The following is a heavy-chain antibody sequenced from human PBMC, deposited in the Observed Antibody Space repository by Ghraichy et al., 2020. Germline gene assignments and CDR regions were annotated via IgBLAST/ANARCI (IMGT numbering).Heavy chain of an antibody. CDR2: YNHVGGI. V-gene: IGHV4-34*01. Sequence: SETLPLTCAVYGVSFTDHYWTWIRQSPGKGLEWIGEYNHVGGIKYNPSLSGRVTISLDTSKREVSLRVSPVSAADTAVYYCVTSRWFGIYPDFWGQGTLVTVSS. D-gene: IGHD3-10*01. CDR1: GVSFTDHY. J-gene: IGHJ4*02. CDR3: VTSRWFGIYPDF.